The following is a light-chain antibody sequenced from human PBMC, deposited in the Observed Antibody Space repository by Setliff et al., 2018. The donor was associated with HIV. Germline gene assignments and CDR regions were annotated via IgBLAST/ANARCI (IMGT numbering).Light chain of an antibody. Sequence: QAVLTQPASVSGSPGQSITISCTGTSSDVGGYNFVCWYQQHPGKAPKLMIYDVNERPSGVSNRFSGSKSGNTASLTISGLQAEDEADYYCSSFTSSTTYVFGTGTKVTVL. CDR1: SSDVGGYNF. J-gene: IGLJ1*01. CDR2: DVN. CDR3: SSFTSSTTYV. V-gene: IGLV2-14*03.